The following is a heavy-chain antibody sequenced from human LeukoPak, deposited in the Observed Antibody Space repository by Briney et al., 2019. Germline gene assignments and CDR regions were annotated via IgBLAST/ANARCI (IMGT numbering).Heavy chain of an antibody. CDR2: IYPGDSDT. CDR1: GYSFTSYW. Sequence: GESLKISCKGSGYSFTSYWIGWVRRMPGKGLEWMGIIYPGDSDTRYSPSFQGQVTISADKSISTAYLQWSSLKASDTAMYYCARGGIDFWSGYYAREFDYWGQGTLVTVSS. J-gene: IGHJ4*02. D-gene: IGHD3-3*01. V-gene: IGHV5-51*01. CDR3: ARGGIDFWSGYYAREFDY.